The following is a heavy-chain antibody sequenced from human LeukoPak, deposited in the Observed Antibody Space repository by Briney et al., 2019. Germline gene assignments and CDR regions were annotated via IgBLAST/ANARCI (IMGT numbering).Heavy chain of an antibody. D-gene: IGHD6-13*01. V-gene: IGHV4-34*01. Sequence: SETLSLTCAVYGGSFSGYYWSWIRQPPGKGLEWIGEINHSGSTNYNPSLKSRVTISVDTSKNQFSLKLSSVTAADTAVYYCARMKIPRYSSSWYGLDYWGQGTLVTVSS. J-gene: IGHJ4*02. CDR2: INHSGST. CDR3: ARMKIPRYSSSWYGLDY. CDR1: GGSFSGYY.